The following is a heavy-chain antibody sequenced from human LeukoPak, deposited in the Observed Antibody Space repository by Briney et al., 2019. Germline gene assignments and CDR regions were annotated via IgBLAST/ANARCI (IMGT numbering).Heavy chain of an antibody. CDR3: ARGRPMYYCDSSGYNKDGFDY. J-gene: IGHJ4*02. CDR2: ISSRGSTI. V-gene: IGHV3-48*03. D-gene: IGHD3-22*01. Sequence: PGGSLRLSCAASGFTFSSYEMNWVRQAPGKGLEWGSYISSRGSTIYYADSVKGRFTISRDNAKNSLYLQMNSLRAEDTAVYYCARGRPMYYCDSSGYNKDGFDYWGQGTLVTVSS. CDR1: GFTFSSYE.